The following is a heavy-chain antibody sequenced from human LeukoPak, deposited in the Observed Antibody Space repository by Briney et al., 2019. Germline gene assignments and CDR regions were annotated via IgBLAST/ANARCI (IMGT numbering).Heavy chain of an antibody. J-gene: IGHJ3*02. CDR1: GGSITSYY. D-gene: IGHD1-26*01. CDR2: IYSSGVT. V-gene: IGHV4-4*07. Sequence: SETLSLTCTVSGGSITSYYWNWIRQPAGKGLEWIGHIYSSGVTNYNPSLKSRVTISVDTSKNQFSLKLSSVTAADTAVYYCARDSRRELLHAFDIWGQGTMVTVSS. CDR3: ARDSRRELLHAFDI.